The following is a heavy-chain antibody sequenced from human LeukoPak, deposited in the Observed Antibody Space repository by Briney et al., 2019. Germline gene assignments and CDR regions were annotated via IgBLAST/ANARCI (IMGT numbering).Heavy chain of an antibody. V-gene: IGHV3-74*01. J-gene: IGHJ4*02. CDR2: INSDGTST. CDR1: GFTFSIYW. CDR3: ARDFDQPSGN. D-gene: IGHD3-9*01. Sequence: GGSLRLSCAASGFTFSIYWMHWVRQAPGKGLVWVSRINSDGTSTGHADSVRGRFTISRDNAEDTLYLQMNSLGAEDTAVYYCARDFDQPSGNWGQGTLVTVSS.